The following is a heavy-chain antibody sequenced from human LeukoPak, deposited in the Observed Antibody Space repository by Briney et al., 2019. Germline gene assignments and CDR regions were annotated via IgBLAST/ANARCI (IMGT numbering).Heavy chain of an antibody. CDR3: AKDLISGSYWDF. CDR1: GFTFSSYA. D-gene: IGHD1-26*01. J-gene: IGHJ4*02. Sequence: PGGSLRPSCAASGFTFSSYAMSWVRQAPGKGPEWVSAISGSGGSTYYADSVKGRFTISRDNSKNTLYLQMNSLRAEDTAVYYCAKDLISGSYWDFLGQGTLVTVSS. V-gene: IGHV3-23*01. CDR2: ISGSGGST.